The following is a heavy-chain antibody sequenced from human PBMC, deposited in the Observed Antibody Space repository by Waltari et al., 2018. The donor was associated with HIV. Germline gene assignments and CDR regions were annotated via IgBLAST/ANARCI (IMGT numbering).Heavy chain of an antibody. V-gene: IGHV3-66*01. J-gene: IGHJ4*02. CDR1: GFPVISTS. Sequence: EVPLVESGGGLVQPRGSLSPSCSASGFPVISTSMSWGRQAPGKWPEWFSIMYSGGTTHYADSVKGRFTTSRDHSKNTLYLQISSLRAEDTAMYYCAIDPLWRGGNRGQAPHWGQGTLVTVSS. D-gene: IGHD3-10*01. CDR3: AIDPLWRGGNRGQAPH. CDR2: MYSGGTT.